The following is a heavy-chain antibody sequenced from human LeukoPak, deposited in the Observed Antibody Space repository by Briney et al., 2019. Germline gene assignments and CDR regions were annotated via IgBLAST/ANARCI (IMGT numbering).Heavy chain of an antibody. V-gene: IGHV1-2*02. J-gene: IGHJ5*02. CDR1: GYTFTGYY. CDR2: INPNSGGT. CDR3: AIAPYCSSTSCPNWFDP. D-gene: IGHD2-2*01. Sequence: ASVKVSCKASGYTFTGYYMHWVRQAPGQGLEWMGWINPNSGGTNYAQKFQGRVTITRDTSISTAYMELSRLRSDDTAVYYCAIAPYCSSTSCPNWFDPWGQGTLVTVSS.